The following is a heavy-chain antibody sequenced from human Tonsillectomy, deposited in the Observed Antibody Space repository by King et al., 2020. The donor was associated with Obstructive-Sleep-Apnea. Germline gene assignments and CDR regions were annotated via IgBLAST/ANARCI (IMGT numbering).Heavy chain of an antibody. CDR1: GGSISSGDYY. Sequence: HVQLQESGPGLVKPSQTLSLNCTVSGGSISSGDYYWNWIRQPPGKGLEWIGYIYYSGSTYYNPSLKSRVTISLDTSKNQFSLKVNSMTDADTAVYYCARKGKWLQSLPFDYWGQGTLVTVSA. CDR2: IYYSGST. J-gene: IGHJ4*02. D-gene: IGHD5-24*01. CDR3: ARKGKWLQSLPFDY. V-gene: IGHV4-30-4*01.